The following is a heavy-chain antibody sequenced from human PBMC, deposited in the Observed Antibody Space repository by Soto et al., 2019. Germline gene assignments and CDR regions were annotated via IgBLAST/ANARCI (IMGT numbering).Heavy chain of an antibody. D-gene: IGHD3-3*01. Sequence: EVQLLESGGGLVQPGGSLRLSCAASGFTFSSYAMSWVRQAPGKGLEWVSAISGSGGSTYYAGSVKGRFTIPRDNSKTTLYLQMHSLRAEDTAVYYCAKEHDDFGSGYYYVGYWGQGALVTVSS. CDR2: ISGSGGST. V-gene: IGHV3-23*01. CDR3: AKEHDDFGSGYYYVGY. J-gene: IGHJ4*02. CDR1: GFTFSSYA.